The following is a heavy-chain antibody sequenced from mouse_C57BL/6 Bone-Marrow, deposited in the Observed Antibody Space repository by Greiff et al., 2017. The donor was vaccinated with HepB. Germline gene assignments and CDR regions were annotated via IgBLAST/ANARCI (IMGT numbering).Heavy chain of an antibody. Sequence: VKLVESGAELVRPGASVKLSCKASGYTFTDYYINWVKQRPGQGLEWIARIYPGSGNTYYNEKFKGKATLTAEKSSSTAYMQLSSLTSEDSAVYFCARGGYYAGYWGQGTTLTVSS. V-gene: IGHV1-76*01. CDR1: GYTFTDYY. CDR2: IYPGSGNT. J-gene: IGHJ2*01. D-gene: IGHD2-3*01. CDR3: ARGGYYAGY.